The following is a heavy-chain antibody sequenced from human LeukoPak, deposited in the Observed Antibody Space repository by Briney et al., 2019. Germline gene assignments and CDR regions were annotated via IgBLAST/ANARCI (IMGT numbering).Heavy chain of an antibody. CDR1: GGSFSGYY. V-gene: IGHV4-34*01. CDR2: INHSGST. D-gene: IGHD6-6*01. CDR3: ARAERIAAHY. Sequence: SETLSLTCAVCGGSFSGYYWSWIRQPPGKGLEWIGEINHSGSTNYNPSLKSRVTISVDTSKNQFSLKLSSVTAADTAVYYCARAERIAAHYWGQGTLVTVSS. J-gene: IGHJ4*02.